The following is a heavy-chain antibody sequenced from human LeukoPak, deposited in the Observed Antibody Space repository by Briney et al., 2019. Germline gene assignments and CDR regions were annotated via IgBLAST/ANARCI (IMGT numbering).Heavy chain of an antibody. Sequence: SETLSLTCAVYGGSFSGYYWSWIRQPPGKGLEWIGEINHRGSTNYNPSLKSRVTISVDTSKNQFSLKLSSVTAADTAVYYCARVGSYYYDSSGYYYYYYYYMDVWGKGTTVTVSS. CDR2: INHRGST. V-gene: IGHV4-34*01. CDR3: ARVGSYYYDSSGYYYYYYYYMDV. CDR1: GGSFSGYY. J-gene: IGHJ6*03. D-gene: IGHD3-22*01.